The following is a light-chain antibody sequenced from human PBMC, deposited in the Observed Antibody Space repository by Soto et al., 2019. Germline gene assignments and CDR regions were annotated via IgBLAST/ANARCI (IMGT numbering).Light chain of an antibody. CDR2: LSSDGSH. Sequence: QLVLTQSPSASASLGASVKLTCTLSSWHISYAIAWHQQQPEKGPRYLMKLSSDGSHSKGDGIPDRFSGSSSGAERYLTISSLQSEDEADYYCQTGDAGTYVVFGGGTQLTV. J-gene: IGLJ2*01. CDR1: SWHISYA. V-gene: IGLV4-69*01. CDR3: QTGDAGTYVV.